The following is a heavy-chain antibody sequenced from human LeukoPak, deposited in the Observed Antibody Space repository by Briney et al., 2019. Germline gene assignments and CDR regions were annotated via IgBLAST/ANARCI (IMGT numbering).Heavy chain of an antibody. CDR3: ARDRDIGTYYYYYGMDV. CDR2: IYYSGST. CDR1: GGSISTLY. V-gene: IGHV4-59*11. D-gene: IGHD1-26*01. J-gene: IGHJ6*02. Sequence: SETLSLTRTVSGGSISTLYWSWIRQPPGKGLEWIGYIYYSGSTNYNPSLKSRLTISVDTSKNQFSLKLSSVTAADTAVYYCARDRDIGTYYYYYGMDVWGQGTTVTVSS.